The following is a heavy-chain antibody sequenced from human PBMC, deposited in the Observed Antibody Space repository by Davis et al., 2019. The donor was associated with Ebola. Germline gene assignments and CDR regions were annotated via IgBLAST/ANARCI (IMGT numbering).Heavy chain of an antibody. V-gene: IGHV3-23*01. CDR1: GFNFNKYA. Sequence: GESLKISCAASGFNFNKYAMSWVRQAPGKGLEWVSSISTTGCSTYYADSVKGRFTISGGNSKNTLSLQMNSLRAEDTAVYYCARAVAATWSPFDNWGQGTLVTVSS. CDR3: ARAVAATWSPFDN. D-gene: IGHD6-19*01. J-gene: IGHJ4*02. CDR2: ISTTGCST.